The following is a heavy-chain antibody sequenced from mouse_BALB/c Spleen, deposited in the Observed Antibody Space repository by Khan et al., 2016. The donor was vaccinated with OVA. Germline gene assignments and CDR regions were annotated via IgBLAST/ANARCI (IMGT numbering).Heavy chain of an antibody. D-gene: IGHD1-1*01. CDR1: GFTFSTYG. J-gene: IGHJ3*01. CDR3: ARLAYYYGSEGFAY. CDR2: ISSGGSYT. V-gene: IGHV5-6*01. Sequence: EVELVESGGDLVKPGGSLKLSCAASGFTFSTYGMSWVRQTPDKRLEWVATISSGGSYTYYPDSVKGRFTLSRDNAKNTLYLQMSSLKSEDTAMYYCARLAYYYGSEGFAYWGQGTLVTVSA.